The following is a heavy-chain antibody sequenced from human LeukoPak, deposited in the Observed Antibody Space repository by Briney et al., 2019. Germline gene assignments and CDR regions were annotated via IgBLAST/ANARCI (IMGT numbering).Heavy chain of an antibody. V-gene: IGHV1-8*01. CDR1: GYTFTSYD. Sequence: ASVKVSCKASGYTFTSYDINRVRQATGQGLEWMGWMNPNSGNTGYAQKFQGRVTMTRNTSISTAYMELSSLRSEDTAVYYCARVTSGWYNWFDPWGQGTLVTVSS. J-gene: IGHJ5*02. CDR2: MNPNSGNT. CDR3: ARVTSGWYNWFDP. D-gene: IGHD6-19*01.